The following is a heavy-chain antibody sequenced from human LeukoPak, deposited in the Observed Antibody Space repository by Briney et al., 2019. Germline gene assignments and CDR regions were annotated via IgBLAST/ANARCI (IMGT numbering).Heavy chain of an antibody. J-gene: IGHJ6*03. Sequence: SETLSLTCTVSGGSIRSSSYYWGWIRQPPGKGLAWIGSIYYSGSTYYNPSLKSRVTISVDTSKNQFSLRLSSVTAADTAVYYCARVSGQFYFYYYMDVWGKGTTVTISS. CDR2: IYYSGST. CDR3: ARVSGQFYFYYYMDV. D-gene: IGHD6-19*01. CDR1: GGSIRSSSYY. V-gene: IGHV4-39*01.